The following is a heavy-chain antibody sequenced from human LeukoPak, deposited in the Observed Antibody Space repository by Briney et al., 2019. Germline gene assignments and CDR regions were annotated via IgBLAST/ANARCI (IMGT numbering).Heavy chain of an antibody. J-gene: IGHJ4*02. CDR2: IYFIGST. CDR3: ARGIIGTFDF. CDR1: GASISSSSYY. Sequence: SETLSLTCTVSGASISSSSYYGAWIRQPPGKGLEWIGSIYFIGSTYYNTSLKSRDTISVDTSKNQFSLNLSSVTAADTAVYYCARGIIGTFDFWGQGILVSVSS. D-gene: IGHD1-7*01. V-gene: IGHV4-39*02.